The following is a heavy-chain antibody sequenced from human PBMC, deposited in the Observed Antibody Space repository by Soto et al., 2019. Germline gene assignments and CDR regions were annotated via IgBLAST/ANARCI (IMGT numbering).Heavy chain of an antibody. V-gene: IGHV4-4*02. CDR3: AREMVRGVTTYYYGMEV. Sequence: QVQLQESGPGLVKPSGTLSLTCAVSGGSISSSNWWSWVRQPPGKGLEWFGEIYHSGSTNYNPSLMIRVTISGDKSKTQLSLKRSSVTAADTAVYYCAREMVRGVTTYYYGMEVWGQGTTVTFSS. CDR2: IYHSGST. CDR1: GGSISSSNW. D-gene: IGHD3-10*01. J-gene: IGHJ6*02.